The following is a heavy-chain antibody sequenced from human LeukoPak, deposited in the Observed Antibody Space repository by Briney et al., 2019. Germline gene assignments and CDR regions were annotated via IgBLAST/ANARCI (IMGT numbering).Heavy chain of an antibody. J-gene: IGHJ4*02. CDR3: ASGVGYSYGPGGY. CDR1: GGSFSGYY. D-gene: IGHD5-18*01. CDR2: INHSGST. Sequence: SETLSLTCAVYGGSFSGYYWSWIRQPPGEGLEWIGEINHSGSTNYNPSLKSRVTISVDTSKNQFSLKLSSVTAADTAVYYCASGVGYSYGPGGYWGQGTLVTVSS. V-gene: IGHV4-34*01.